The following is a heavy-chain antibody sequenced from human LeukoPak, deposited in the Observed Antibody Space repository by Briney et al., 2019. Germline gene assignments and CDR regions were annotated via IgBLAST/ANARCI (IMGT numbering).Heavy chain of an antibody. V-gene: IGHV3-30*18. CDR1: GFTFSSYG. J-gene: IGHJ4*02. Sequence: GRSLRLSCAASGFTFSSYGMHWVRQAPGKGLEWVAVISYDGSNKYYADSVKGRFTISRDNSKNTLYLQMNSLRAEDTAVYYCAKAPDRGQLPMYFDYWGQGTLVTVSP. CDR3: AKAPDRGQLPMYFDY. D-gene: IGHD6-6*01. CDR2: ISYDGSNK.